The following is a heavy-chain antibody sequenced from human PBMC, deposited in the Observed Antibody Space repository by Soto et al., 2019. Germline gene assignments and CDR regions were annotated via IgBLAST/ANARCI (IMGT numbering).Heavy chain of an antibody. CDR2: IYYSGST. CDR3: ARDLSTSRNRKYYYGSGRTDADAFDI. Sequence: SETLSLTCTVSGGSISSYYWSWIRQPPGKGLEWIGYIYYSGSTNYNPSLKSRVTISVDTSKNQFSLKLSSVTAADTAVYYCARDLSTSRNRKYYYGSGRTDADAFDIWGQGTMVTVSS. V-gene: IGHV4-59*01. D-gene: IGHD3-10*01. CDR1: GGSISSYY. J-gene: IGHJ3*02.